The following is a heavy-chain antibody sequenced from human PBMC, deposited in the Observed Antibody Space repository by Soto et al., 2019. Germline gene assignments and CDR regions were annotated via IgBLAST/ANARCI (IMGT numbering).Heavy chain of an antibody. CDR2: MNPNSGNT. Sequence: ASVKVSCKASGYTFTSYDTNWVRQATGQGLEWMGWMNPNSGNTGYAQKFQGRVTMTRNTSISTAYMELSSLRSEDTAVYYCANDYCSGGSCYSAGLHYWGQGTLVTVSS. CDR1: GYTFTSYD. CDR3: ANDYCSGGSCYSAGLHY. D-gene: IGHD2-15*01. V-gene: IGHV1-8*01. J-gene: IGHJ4*02.